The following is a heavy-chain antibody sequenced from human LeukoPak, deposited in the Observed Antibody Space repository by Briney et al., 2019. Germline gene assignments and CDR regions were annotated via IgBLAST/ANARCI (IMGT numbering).Heavy chain of an antibody. J-gene: IGHJ5*02. CDR2: ISSSSTYI. V-gene: IGHV3-21*01. CDR1: GFTFSSYS. D-gene: IGHD1-26*01. CDR3: ARGIVGAPNWFDP. Sequence: GGSLRLSCAASGFTFSSYSMNWVRQAPGKGLEWVSSISSSSTYIYYADSVKGRFTISRDNAKNSPYLQMNSLRAEDTSVYYCARGIVGAPNWFDPWGQGTLVTVSS.